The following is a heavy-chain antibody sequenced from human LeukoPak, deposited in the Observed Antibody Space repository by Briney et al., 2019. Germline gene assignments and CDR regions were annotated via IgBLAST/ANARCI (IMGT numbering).Heavy chain of an antibody. CDR3: ARPNSYDVGNNAFDI. Sequence: PSETLSLTCTVSGGSMSSYYWTWIRQPPGKGLEWNGYIYYSGSTHYNPSLKSRVTISVDTSKSQFSLKLNSVTAADTAVYYCARPNSYDVGNNAFDIWGQGTMVTVSS. V-gene: IGHV4-59*01. CDR1: GGSMSSYY. J-gene: IGHJ3*02. D-gene: IGHD2/OR15-2a*01. CDR2: IYYSGST.